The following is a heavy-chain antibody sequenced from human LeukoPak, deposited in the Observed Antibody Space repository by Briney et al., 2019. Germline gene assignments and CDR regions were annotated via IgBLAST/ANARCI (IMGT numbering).Heavy chain of an antibody. CDR3: ARDIPKLDAFDI. J-gene: IGHJ3*02. D-gene: IGHD2-21*01. Sequence: AGGSLRLSCAASGFTFSSYSMNWVRQAPGKGLEWVSYISSSSSTIYYADSVKGRFTISRDNAKNSLYLQMNSLRAEDTAVYHCARDIPKLDAFDIWGQGTMVTVSS. V-gene: IGHV3-48*01. CDR1: GFTFSSYS. CDR2: ISSSSSTI.